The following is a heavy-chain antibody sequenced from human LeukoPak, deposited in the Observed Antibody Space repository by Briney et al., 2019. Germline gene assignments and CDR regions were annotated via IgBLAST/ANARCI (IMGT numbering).Heavy chain of an antibody. CDR3: AKDRIVGATIDS. Sequence: GGSLRLSCAASGFTFSSYATTWVRQAPGKGLEWVSAISGNGGSTYYADSVKGRFTISRDNSKNTLYLQMNSLRAEDTAVYYCAKDRIVGATIDSWGQGTLVTVSS. CDR1: GFTFSSYA. CDR2: ISGNGGST. V-gene: IGHV3-23*01. J-gene: IGHJ4*02. D-gene: IGHD1-26*01.